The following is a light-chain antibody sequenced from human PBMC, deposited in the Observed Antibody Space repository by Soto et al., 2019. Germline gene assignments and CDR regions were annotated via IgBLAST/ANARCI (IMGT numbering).Light chain of an antibody. Sequence: EIVMTQSPAILSVSPGERATLSCRASQSVSTNLAWFQQKPGQTPRLLFNGASTRATGIPARFTGSGSGTEFILTISSPQSEDFAVYYCQQYDIWPPTFGQGTKVEIK. CDR3: QQYDIWPPT. CDR2: GAS. J-gene: IGKJ1*01. V-gene: IGKV3-15*01. CDR1: QSVSTN.